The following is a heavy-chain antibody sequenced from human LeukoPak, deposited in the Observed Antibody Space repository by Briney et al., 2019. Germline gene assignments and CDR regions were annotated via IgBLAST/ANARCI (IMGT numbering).Heavy chain of an antibody. Sequence: GGSLRLSCAASGFTFSSYAMSWVRQAPGKGLEWVSTVSGSGDSTWYADSVKGRFTISRDNAKNTLYLQMNSLRPEDTALYYCAKDWGNYYYFDFWGQGTPVTVSS. CDR2: VSGSGDST. CDR1: GFTFSSYA. CDR3: AKDWGNYYYFDF. J-gene: IGHJ4*02. D-gene: IGHD4-11*01. V-gene: IGHV3-23*01.